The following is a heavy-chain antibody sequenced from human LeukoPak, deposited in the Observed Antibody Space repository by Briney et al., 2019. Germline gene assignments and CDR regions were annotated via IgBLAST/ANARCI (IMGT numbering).Heavy chain of an antibody. CDR3: ARSAAWIQLWYYFDY. V-gene: IGHV4-4*07. Sequence: SETLSLTCTVSGGSISSYYWSWIRQPAGKGLEWIGRIYTSGSTNYNPSLKSRVTMSVDTSKNQFSLKLSSVTAAGTALYYCARSAAWIQLWYYFDYWGQGTLVTVPS. D-gene: IGHD5-18*01. CDR2: IYTSGST. CDR1: GGSISSYY. J-gene: IGHJ4*02.